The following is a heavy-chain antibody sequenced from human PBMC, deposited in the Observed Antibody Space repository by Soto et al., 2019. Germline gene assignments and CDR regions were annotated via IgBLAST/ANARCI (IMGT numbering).Heavy chain of an antibody. V-gene: IGHV1-2*02. D-gene: IGHD3-3*02. CDR1: GYTFSGYY. Sequence: ASVKVSCKASGYTFSGYYMHWVRQAPGQGLEWMGWINTLSGDTSFPQKFQGRLAMTRDTSIDTAFMEVSRLTSDDTAIYYCARSLLKVILPLGYWGQGTLVTVSS. J-gene: IGHJ4*02. CDR2: INTLSGDT. CDR3: ARSLLKVILPLGY.